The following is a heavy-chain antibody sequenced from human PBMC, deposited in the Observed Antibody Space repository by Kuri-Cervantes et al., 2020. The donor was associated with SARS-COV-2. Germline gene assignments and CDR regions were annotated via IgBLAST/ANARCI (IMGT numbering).Heavy chain of an antibody. CDR3: ARNPHSLTSYYYYYMDV. J-gene: IGHJ6*03. Sequence: SVKVSCKASGGIFSSYAISWVRQAPGQGLEWMGGIIPIFGTANYAQKFQGRVTITADESTSTAYMGLSSLRSEDTAVYYCARNPHSLTSYYYYYMDVWGKGTTVTVYS. D-gene: IGHD4/OR15-4a*01. CDR2: IIPIFGTA. CDR1: GGIFSSYA. V-gene: IGHV1-69*13.